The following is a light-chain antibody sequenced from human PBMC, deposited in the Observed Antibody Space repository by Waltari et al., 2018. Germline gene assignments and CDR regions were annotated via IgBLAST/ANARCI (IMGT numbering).Light chain of an antibody. CDR3: MQGLQPPWT. CDR1: QSLLQSNGYDF. V-gene: IGKV2-28*01. J-gene: IGKJ1*01. CDR2: LGS. Sequence: DIMVTQSPLSLPVTPGEPASISCTSTQSLLQSNGYDFLDWYLQKPGQAPLLLMYLGSNRASGVPDRLSGSGSGTNFTLKISRVEAEDVGVYYCMQGLQPPWTFGQGTKVEI.